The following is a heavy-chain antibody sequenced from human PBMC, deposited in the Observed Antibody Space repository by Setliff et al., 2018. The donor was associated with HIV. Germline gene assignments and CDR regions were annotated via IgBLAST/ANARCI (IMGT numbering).Heavy chain of an antibody. V-gene: IGHV1-18*01. J-gene: IGHJ4*02. Sequence: ASVKVSCKASGYTLSTYGISWVRQAPGQGFEWMGWISAHSGYAKSAQKFQGRVTMDTDTSTNTAYMELKSLRSDDTAVYYCARDPQDTRGWYIYYFDYWGQGTLVTVSS. D-gene: IGHD6-19*01. CDR3: ARDPQDTRGWYIYYFDY. CDR2: ISAHSGYA. CDR1: GYTLSTYG.